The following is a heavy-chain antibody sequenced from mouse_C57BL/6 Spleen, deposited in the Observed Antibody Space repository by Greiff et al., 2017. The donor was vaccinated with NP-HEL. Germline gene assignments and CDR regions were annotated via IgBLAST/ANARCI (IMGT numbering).Heavy chain of an antibody. D-gene: IGHD1-1*01. J-gene: IGHJ4*01. CDR1: GYTFTNYW. CDR2: IYPGGGYT. V-gene: IGHV1-63*01. CDR3: ARGGGSSSSMDY. Sequence: VHLVESGAELVRPGTSVKMSCKASGYTFTNYWIGWAKQRPGHGLEWIGDIYPGGGYTNYNEKFKGKATLTADKSSSTAYMQFSSLTSEDSAIYYCARGGGSSSSMDYWGQGTSVTVSS.